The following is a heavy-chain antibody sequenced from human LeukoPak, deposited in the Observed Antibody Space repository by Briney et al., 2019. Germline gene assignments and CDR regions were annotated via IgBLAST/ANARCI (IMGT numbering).Heavy chain of an antibody. CDR1: GYTFNIFA. CDR3: ATGEAFTGNFDF. D-gene: IGHD3-10*01. CDR2: INPHSGNT. J-gene: IGHJ4*02. Sequence: ASVKVSCKTSGYTFNIFAITWVRQAPGQGLEWMGWINPHSGNTNSAQKVKGRVTLTTDTSTRTAYMELRSLRSDDTAMYYCATGEAFTGNFDFWGQGTVVAVSS. V-gene: IGHV1-18*01.